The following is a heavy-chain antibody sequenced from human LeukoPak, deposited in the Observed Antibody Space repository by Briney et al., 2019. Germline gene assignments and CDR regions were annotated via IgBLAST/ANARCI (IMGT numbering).Heavy chain of an antibody. V-gene: IGHV5-51*01. CDR3: ERLHGFSWGYFDY. Sequence: GESLKISCKGSGYSFTSYWICWVRQMPGKGLEWMVIIYPGESDTRYKPSFQGQVTISDAKSITPAYLQWSSMKASDTAMYDCERLHGFSWGYFDYWGQGTLVTVSS. J-gene: IGHJ4*02. CDR2: IYPGESDT. CDR1: GYSFTSYW. D-gene: IGHD3-16*01.